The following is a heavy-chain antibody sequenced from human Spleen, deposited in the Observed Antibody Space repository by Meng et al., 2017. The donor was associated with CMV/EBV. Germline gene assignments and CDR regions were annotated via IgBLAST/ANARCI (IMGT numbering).Heavy chain of an antibody. J-gene: IGHJ6*02. Sequence: YGSSWVRQAQGKGLEWVSGINWNGGSTGYADSVKGRFTISRDNAKNSLYLQMNSLRAEDTALYHCARDLPASYGSGSYYYYYYGMDVWGQGTTVTVSS. CDR3: ARDLPASYGSGSYYYYYYGMDV. D-gene: IGHD3-10*01. CDR2: INWNGGST. CDR1: YG. V-gene: IGHV3-20*01.